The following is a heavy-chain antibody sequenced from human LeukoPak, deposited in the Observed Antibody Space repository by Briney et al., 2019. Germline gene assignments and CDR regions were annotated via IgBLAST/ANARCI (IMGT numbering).Heavy chain of an antibody. J-gene: IGHJ4*02. CDR3: ARDSLYIVGATTDY. Sequence: ASVKVSCKASGYTFTSYGISWVRQAPGQGLEWMGWISAYNGNTNYAQKLQGRVTMTTDTSTGTAYMELRSLRSDDTAVYYCARDSLYIVGATTDYWGQGTLVTVSS. CDR2: ISAYNGNT. V-gene: IGHV1-18*01. CDR1: GYTFTSYG. D-gene: IGHD1-26*01.